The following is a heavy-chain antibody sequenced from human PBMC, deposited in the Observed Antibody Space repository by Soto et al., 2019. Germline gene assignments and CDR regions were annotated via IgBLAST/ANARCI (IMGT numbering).Heavy chain of an antibody. CDR1: GGSVSSGSYY. Sequence: PSETLSLTCTVSGGSVSSGSYYWSWIRQPPGKGLEWIGYIYYGGSTNYNPSLKSRVTISVDTSKNQFSLKLSSVSAADAAVYYCAREVLWFGELSNWFDPWGQGTLVTVSS. D-gene: IGHD3-10*01. CDR3: AREVLWFGELSNWFDP. CDR2: IYYGGST. J-gene: IGHJ5*02. V-gene: IGHV4-61*01.